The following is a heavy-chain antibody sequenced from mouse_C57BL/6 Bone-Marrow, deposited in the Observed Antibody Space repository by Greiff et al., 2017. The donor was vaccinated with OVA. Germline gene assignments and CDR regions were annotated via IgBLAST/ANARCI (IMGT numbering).Heavy chain of an antibody. Sequence: EVTVVESGEGLVKPGGSLKLSCAASGFTFSSYAMSWVRQTPEKRLEWVAYISSGGDYIYYADTVKGRFTISRDNARNTLYLQMSSLKSEDTAMYYCTRALITIDYWGQGTTLTVSS. D-gene: IGHD2-4*01. V-gene: IGHV5-9-1*02. J-gene: IGHJ2*01. CDR1: GFTFSSYA. CDR3: TRALITIDY. CDR2: ISSGGDYI.